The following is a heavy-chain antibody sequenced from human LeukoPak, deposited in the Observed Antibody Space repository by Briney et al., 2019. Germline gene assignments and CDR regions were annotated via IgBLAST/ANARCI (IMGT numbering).Heavy chain of an antibody. CDR2: ISSRSITT. J-gene: IGHJ4*02. Sequence: GGSLRLSCAASGFTFSSYSMNWVRQAPGKGLEWVSYISSRSITTHYADSVKGRFTISRDNAKNSLYLQMNSLRDEDTAVYYCAREVSGSRTNFDYWGQGTLVTVSS. CDR1: GFTFSSYS. D-gene: IGHD1-26*01. V-gene: IGHV3-48*02. CDR3: AREVSGSRTNFDY.